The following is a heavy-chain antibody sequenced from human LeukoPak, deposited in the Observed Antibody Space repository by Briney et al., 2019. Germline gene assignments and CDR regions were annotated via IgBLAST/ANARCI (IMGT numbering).Heavy chain of an antibody. CDR2: IYYSGST. V-gene: IGHV4-59*01. CDR3: ASFGGPFDY. D-gene: IGHD3-16*01. CDR1: GGSISSYY. J-gene: IGHJ4*02. Sequence: SETLSLTCTVSGGSISSYYWSWIRQPPGKGLEWIGYIYYSGSTNYNPSLKSRVTISVDTSKNQFSLKLSSVTAADTAVCYCASFGGPFDYWGQGTLVTVSS.